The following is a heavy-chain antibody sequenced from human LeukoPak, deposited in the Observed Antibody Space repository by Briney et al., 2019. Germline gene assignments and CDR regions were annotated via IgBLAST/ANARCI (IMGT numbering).Heavy chain of an antibody. CDR3: ARGPPRTGRERYFDY. V-gene: IGHV4-59*01. D-gene: IGHD1-1*01. CDR1: SGSTSDYY. Sequence: SETLSLTCTVSSGSTSDYYWNWLRQPPGKGLEWIGYIYYRETTNYNPSLNSRVTISLDSSKNQFSLRLNSVTAADTAIYYCARGPPRTGRERYFDYWGQGTLVSVSS. J-gene: IGHJ4*02. CDR2: IYYRETT.